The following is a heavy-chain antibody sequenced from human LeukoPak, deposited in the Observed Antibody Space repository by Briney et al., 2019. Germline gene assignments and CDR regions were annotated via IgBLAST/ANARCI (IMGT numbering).Heavy chain of an antibody. Sequence: PSETLSLTCTVSGGSISSSSYYWGWIRQPPGKGLEWIGSIYYSGSTYYNPSLKSRVTISVDTSKNQFSLKLSSVTAADTAVYYCARVKNYQLLKTPGAFDIWGQGTMVTVSS. D-gene: IGHD2-2*01. CDR1: GGSISSSSYY. J-gene: IGHJ3*02. CDR2: IYYSGST. V-gene: IGHV4-39*01. CDR3: ARVKNYQLLKTPGAFDI.